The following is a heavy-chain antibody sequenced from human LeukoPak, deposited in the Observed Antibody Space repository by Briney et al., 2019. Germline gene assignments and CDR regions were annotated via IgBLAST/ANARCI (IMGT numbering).Heavy chain of an antibody. J-gene: IGHJ3*01. CDR2: IYYSGST. D-gene: IGHD3-3*01. V-gene: IGHV4-31*03. Sequence: SETLSLTCSVSGGSISSAGYYWSWIRQHPGKGLEWIGYIYYSGSTYYNPSLKSRVTISVDTSKNQFSLKLSSVIDADTAVYYCARLSAAVHLGAFDLWGQGTMVTVSS. CDR1: GGSISSAGYY. CDR3: ARLSAAVHLGAFDL.